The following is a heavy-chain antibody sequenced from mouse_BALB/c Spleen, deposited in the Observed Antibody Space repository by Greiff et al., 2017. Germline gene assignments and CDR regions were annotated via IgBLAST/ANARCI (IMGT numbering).Heavy chain of an antibody. CDR2: IYPGGGYT. CDR3: AVSSDCAMDY. J-gene: IGHJ4*01. Sequence: VQLQESGAELVRPGTSVKISCKASGYTFTNYWLGWVKQRPGQGLEWIGDIYPGGGYTNYNEKFKGKATLTTDKSSSTAYMQLSSLTSEDYAVYFFAVSSDCAMDYWGQGTSVTVSA. V-gene: IGHV1-63*01. CDR1: GYTFTNYW.